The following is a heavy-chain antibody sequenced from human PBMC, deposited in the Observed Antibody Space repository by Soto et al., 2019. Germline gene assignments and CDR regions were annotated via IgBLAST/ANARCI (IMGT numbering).Heavy chain of an antibody. V-gene: IGHV3-48*04. J-gene: IGHJ4*02. CDR2: INSGGSVI. D-gene: IGHD3-22*01. CDR1: GFTFTSFG. Sequence: GGSLRLSCTASGFTFTSFGMTWVRQAPGRGLEWVSHINSGGSVILYADSVKGRVTISRDNSKNSLYLEMNSLSPDDTAVYFCARDEDGTYEFDYWGQGTLVTVSS. CDR3: ARDEDGTYEFDY.